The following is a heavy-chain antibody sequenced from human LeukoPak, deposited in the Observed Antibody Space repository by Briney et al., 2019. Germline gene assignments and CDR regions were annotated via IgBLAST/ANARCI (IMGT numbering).Heavy chain of an antibody. CDR1: GGTFSSYA. D-gene: IGHD1-1*01. J-gene: IGHJ4*02. CDR2: IIPIFGTA. CDR3: ARVPDWNDNYFDY. V-gene: IGHV1-69*13. Sequence: ASVKVSCKASGGTFSSYAISWVRPAPGQGLEWMGGIIPIFGTANYAQKFQGRVTITADESTSTAYMELSSLSSEDTAVYYCARVPDWNDNYFDYWGQGTLVTVSS.